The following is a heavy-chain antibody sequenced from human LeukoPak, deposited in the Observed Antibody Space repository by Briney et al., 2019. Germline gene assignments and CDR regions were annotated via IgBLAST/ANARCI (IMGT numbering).Heavy chain of an antibody. Sequence: GASLKISCKGSGYSFTSYWIGWVRPMPGKGLEWMGITYPGDSDTRYSPSFQGQVTISADKSISTAYLQWSSLKASDTAMYYCARTYDDVWGSYRYFDYWGQGTLVTVSS. V-gene: IGHV5-51*01. CDR1: GYSFTSYW. CDR3: ARTYDDVWGSYRYFDY. CDR2: TYPGDSDT. J-gene: IGHJ4*02. D-gene: IGHD3-16*02.